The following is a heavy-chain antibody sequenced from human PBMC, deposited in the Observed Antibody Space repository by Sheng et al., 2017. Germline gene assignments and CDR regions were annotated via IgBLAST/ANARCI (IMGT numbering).Heavy chain of an antibody. D-gene: IGHD5-12*01. J-gene: IGHJ6*02. CDR2: ISYDGGNK. Sequence: QVQLVESGGGVVQPGRSLRLSCAASGFTFSSYAMHWVRQAPGKGLEWVAVISYDGGNKYYADSVKGRFTISRDNSKNTLHLQMNSLRADDTAVYYCARERYSGYDLNYYYGVDVWGQGTTVTVSS. CDR1: GFTFSSYA. V-gene: IGHV3-30*04. CDR3: ARERYSGYDLNYYYGVDV.